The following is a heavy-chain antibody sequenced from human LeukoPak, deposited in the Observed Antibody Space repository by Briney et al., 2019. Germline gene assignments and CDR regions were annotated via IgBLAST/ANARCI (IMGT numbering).Heavy chain of an antibody. V-gene: IGHV1-24*01. J-gene: IGHJ1*01. Sequence: ASVKVSCKVSGYTLTELSMRWVRQAPGKGLEWMGGFDPEDGETIYAQKFQGRVTMTEDTSTDTAYMELSSLRSEDTAVYYCATKGFYDFWSGYYKYFQHWGQGTLVTVSS. D-gene: IGHD3-3*01. CDR2: FDPEDGET. CDR1: GYTLTELS. CDR3: ATKGFYDFWSGYYKYFQH.